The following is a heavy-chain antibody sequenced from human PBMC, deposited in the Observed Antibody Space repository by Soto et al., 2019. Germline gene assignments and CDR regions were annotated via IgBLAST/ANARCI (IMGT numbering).Heavy chain of an antibody. CDR1: GGTFSSYA. CDR2: IIPIFGTA. J-gene: IGHJ4*02. D-gene: IGHD3-10*01. Sequence: QVQLVQSGAEVKKPGSSVKVSCKASGGTFSSYAISWVRQAPGQGLEWMGGIIPIFGTANYAQKFQGRVTITADESTSTAYMELSSQRSEDTAVDYCARDREPLLWFGELGYRGKENLVTVSS. CDR3: ARDREPLLWFGELGY. V-gene: IGHV1-69*12.